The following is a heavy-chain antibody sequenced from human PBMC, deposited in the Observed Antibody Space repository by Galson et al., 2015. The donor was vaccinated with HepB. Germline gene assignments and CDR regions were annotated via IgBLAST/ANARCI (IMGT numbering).Heavy chain of an antibody. J-gene: IGHJ2*01. CDR3: ARVYFGSGGSSAYWYFDL. CDR1: GFTFSSYT. V-gene: IGHV3-48*02. CDR2: ISSTGTTT. Sequence: SLRLSCAASGFTFSSYTMNWVRQAPGKGLESVSHISSTGTTTYYADSAKGRSTLSRDNAQNSLYLQMNSLRDEETAVYYCARVYFGSGGSSAYWYFDLWGRGARVTVSS. D-gene: IGHD3-10*01.